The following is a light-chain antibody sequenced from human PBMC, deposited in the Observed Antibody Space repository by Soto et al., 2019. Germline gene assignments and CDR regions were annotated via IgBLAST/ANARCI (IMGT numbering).Light chain of an antibody. CDR1: QSVTTF. J-gene: IGKJ5*01. CDR2: DAS. CDR3: QQRSNWPPSIT. V-gene: IGKV3-11*01. Sequence: IVLTQSPATLSLSPGERATLSCRASQSVTTFLAWYQQKPGQAPRLLIYDASDRAPGIPARFSGSGSATDFTLTINNLEPEDFAVYYCQQRSNWPPSITFGQGTRLEIK.